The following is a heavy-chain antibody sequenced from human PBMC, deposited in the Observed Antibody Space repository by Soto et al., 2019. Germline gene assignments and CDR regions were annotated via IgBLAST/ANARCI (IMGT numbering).Heavy chain of an antibody. D-gene: IGHD2-15*01. V-gene: IGHV3-30*18. Sequence: PGGSLRLSCAASGFTFSSYGMHWVRQAPGKGLEWVAVISYDGSNKYYADSVKGRFTISRDNSKNTLYLQMNSLRAEDTAVYYCGKIFCSGGSCYWGDYYYYYRAVGGKGTTVPVSS. CDR2: ISYDGSNK. J-gene: IGHJ6*03. CDR1: GFTFSSYG. CDR3: GKIFCSGGSCYWGDYYYYYRAV.